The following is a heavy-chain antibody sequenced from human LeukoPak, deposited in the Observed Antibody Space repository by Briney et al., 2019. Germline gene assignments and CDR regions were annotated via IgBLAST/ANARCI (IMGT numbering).Heavy chain of an antibody. Sequence: SGGSLRLSCAASGFTFSSYGMHWVRQAPGKGLEWVAVISYDGSSKYYADSVKGRFTISRDNSKNTLYLQMNSLRAEDTAVYYCAKSGDGSSSGVNFDYWGQGTLVTVSS. CDR1: GFTFSSYG. D-gene: IGHD6-6*01. CDR2: ISYDGSSK. V-gene: IGHV3-30*18. CDR3: AKSGDGSSSGVNFDY. J-gene: IGHJ4*02.